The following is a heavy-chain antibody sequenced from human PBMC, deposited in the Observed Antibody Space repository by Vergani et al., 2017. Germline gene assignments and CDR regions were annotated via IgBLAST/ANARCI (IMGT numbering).Heavy chain of an antibody. CDR2: IYYSGST. V-gene: IGHV4-59*01. CDR1: GGSLSSYY. Sequence: QVQLPESGPGLVKPSETLSLTCTVSGGSLSSYYWSWIRQPPGKGLEWIGYIYYSGSTNYNPSLKSRVTISVDTSKNQFSLKLSSVTAADTAVYYCARNPYCGGDCYSDAFDIWGQGTMVTVSS. D-gene: IGHD2-21*02. CDR3: ARNPYCGGDCYSDAFDI. J-gene: IGHJ3*02.